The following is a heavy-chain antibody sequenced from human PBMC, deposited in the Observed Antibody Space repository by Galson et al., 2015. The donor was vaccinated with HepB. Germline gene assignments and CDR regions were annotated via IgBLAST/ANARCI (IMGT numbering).Heavy chain of an antibody. CDR2: ISTHSGDT. V-gene: IGHV1-18*01. CDR1: GYTLTSNG. Sequence: SVKVSCKASGYTLTSNGLSWVRQAPGQGLEWMGWISTHSGDTKSAQKFQGRLIMTTDTSTATAYMELRSLTSGDTAVYYCARDRNYICDSWGQGTLATVSS. CDR3: ARDRNYICDS. D-gene: IGHD1-7*01. J-gene: IGHJ4*02.